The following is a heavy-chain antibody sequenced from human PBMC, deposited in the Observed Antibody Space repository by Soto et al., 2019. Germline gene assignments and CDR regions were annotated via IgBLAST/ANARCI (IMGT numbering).Heavy chain of an antibody. CDR1: GYTFTSYD. J-gene: IGHJ6*02. CDR3: ARERDGYYFAGTVYYYYGMDV. CDR2: MNPNSGNT. V-gene: IGHV1-8*01. Sequence: ASVKVSCKASGYTFTSYDINWVRQATGQGLEWMGWMNPNSGNTGYAQKFQGRVTMTRNTSISTAYMELSSLRSEDTAVYYCARERDGYYFAGTVYYYYGMDVWGQGTTVTVSS. D-gene: IGHD3-10*01.